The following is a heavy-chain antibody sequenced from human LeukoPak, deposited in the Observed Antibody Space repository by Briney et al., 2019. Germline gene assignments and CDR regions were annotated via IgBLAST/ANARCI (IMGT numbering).Heavy chain of an antibody. Sequence: SETLSLTCTDSGGSISSYYWSWIRQPPGKGLEWIGYIYYSGSTNYNPSLKSRVTISVDTSKNRFSLKLSSVTAADTAVYYCARTTVIATFDYWGQGTLVTVSS. D-gene: IGHD3-22*01. J-gene: IGHJ4*02. CDR2: IYYSGST. CDR1: GGSISSYY. V-gene: IGHV4-59*01. CDR3: ARTTVIATFDY.